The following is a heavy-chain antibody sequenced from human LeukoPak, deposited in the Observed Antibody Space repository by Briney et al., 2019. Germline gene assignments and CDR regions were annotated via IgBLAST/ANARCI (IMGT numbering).Heavy chain of an antibody. D-gene: IGHD3-22*01. V-gene: IGHV3-23*01. CDR2: ISGGGHST. CDR1: GFTFSNYW. CDR3: ARVQNYDSSPFDI. Sequence: GGSLRLSCAASGFTFSNYWMSWVRQSPGKGLEWVSGISGGGHSTYYADSVRGRFTISRDNSKNSLYLQMNSLRAEDTAVYYCARVQNYDSSPFDIWGQGTMVTVSS. J-gene: IGHJ3*02.